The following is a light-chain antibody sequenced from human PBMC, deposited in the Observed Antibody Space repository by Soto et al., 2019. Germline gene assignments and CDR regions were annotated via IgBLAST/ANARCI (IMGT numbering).Light chain of an antibody. V-gene: IGLV3-21*02. Sequence: SYELTQPPSVSVAPGQTARITCGGSNIGRKSVHWYQQKPGQAHVVVVYDDRDRPSGIPERFSGSNSGNTATLTISRVEAGDEADYYCQLWDSNSDHVVFGGGTKVTVL. CDR1: NIGRKS. CDR3: QLWDSNSDHVV. J-gene: IGLJ2*01. CDR2: DDR.